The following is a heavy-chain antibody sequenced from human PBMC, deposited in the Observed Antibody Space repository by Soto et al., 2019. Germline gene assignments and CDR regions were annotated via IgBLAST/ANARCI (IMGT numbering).Heavy chain of an antibody. CDR1: VGSFSVYS. V-gene: IGHV4-34*01. CDR2: INNSGIT. J-gene: IGHJ5*02. CDR3: ARENHPWAAILVRKLKTTWWFDP. D-gene: IGHD4-17*01. Sequence: SETLSLTCAFYVGSFSVYSWSWIRQPPGKGLEWIADINNSGITHYNPSLESRVSMSVDSSKNQFSLKLNSVTAAETAVYYCARENHPWAAILVRKLKTTWWFDPWGQGTMVTVSS.